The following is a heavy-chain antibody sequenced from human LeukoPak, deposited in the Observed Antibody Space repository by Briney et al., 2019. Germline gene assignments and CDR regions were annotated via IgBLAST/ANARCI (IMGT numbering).Heavy chain of an antibody. J-gene: IGHJ6*02. CDR2: ISAYNGKT. Sequence: VSVKVSCKASGYTFTSYGISWVRQAPGQGVEWMGWISAYNGKTNYAQQLQRRVTMTTDTSTSTDYLELRSLSSDDTAVHYCAIPIVIVPAAPYGRDVWGQGTTVTVSS. CDR1: GYTFTSYG. CDR3: AIPIVIVPAAPYGRDV. V-gene: IGHV1-18*01. D-gene: IGHD2-2*01.